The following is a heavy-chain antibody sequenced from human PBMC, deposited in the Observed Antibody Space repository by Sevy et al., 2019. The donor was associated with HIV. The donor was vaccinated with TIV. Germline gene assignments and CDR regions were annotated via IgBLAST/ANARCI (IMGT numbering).Heavy chain of an antibody. V-gene: IGHV1-18*01. CDR2: ISAYTGDT. CDR1: GYSFNMYG. D-gene: IGHD3-3*01. CDR3: ARHRPQGVVIIPGSGYHYGADF. J-gene: IGHJ6*02. Sequence: ASLKVSCKTSGYSFNMYGISWVRQAPGQGLEWRGWISAYTGDTDYRQMFRGRVTMTTDASTNTAYMELRRLTSDDTAVYYCARHRPQGVVIIPGSGYHYGADFWCQGTMVTVSS.